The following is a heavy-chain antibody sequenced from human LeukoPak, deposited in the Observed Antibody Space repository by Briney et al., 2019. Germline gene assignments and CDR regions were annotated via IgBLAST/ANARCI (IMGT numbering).Heavy chain of an antibody. Sequence: PSETLSLTCTVSGGSISSYYWTWIRQPPGKGLEWIGYISYSGTTNYNPSLKSRVTISIDTSKNQFSLKLSFVTAADTAVYYCARGVNWIDPWGQGTLVTVSS. CDR2: ISYSGTT. CDR3: ARGVNWIDP. CDR1: GGSISSYY. V-gene: IGHV4-59*01. D-gene: IGHD6-13*01. J-gene: IGHJ5*02.